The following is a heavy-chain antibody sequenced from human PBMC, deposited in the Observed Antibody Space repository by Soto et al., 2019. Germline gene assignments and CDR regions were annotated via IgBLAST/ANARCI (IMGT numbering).Heavy chain of an antibody. Sequence: SVKVSCKASGGTFSSYAISWVRQAPGQGLEWMGGIIPIFGTANYAQKFQGRVTITADESTSTAYMELSSLRSEDTAVYYCARDRDYSDYYYYYGMDVWGQGTTVTAP. V-gene: IGHV1-69*13. CDR2: IIPIFGTA. CDR1: GGTFSSYA. CDR3: ARDRDYSDYYYYYGMDV. J-gene: IGHJ6*02. D-gene: IGHD4-4*01.